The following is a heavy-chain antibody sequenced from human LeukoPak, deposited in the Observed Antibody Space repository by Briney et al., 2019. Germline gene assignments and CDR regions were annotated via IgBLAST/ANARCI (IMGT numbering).Heavy chain of an antibody. V-gene: IGHV1-69*13. D-gene: IGHD3-9*01. CDR3: ATQTTYYDILTGYPSWFDP. J-gene: IGHJ5*02. Sequence: ASVKVSCKASGGTFSSYAISWVRQAPGQGLEWMGGIIPIFGTANYAQKFQGRVTITADESTSTAYMELSSLRSEDTAVYYCATQTTYYDILTGYPSWFDPWGQGTLVTVSS. CDR1: GGTFSSYA. CDR2: IIPIFGTA.